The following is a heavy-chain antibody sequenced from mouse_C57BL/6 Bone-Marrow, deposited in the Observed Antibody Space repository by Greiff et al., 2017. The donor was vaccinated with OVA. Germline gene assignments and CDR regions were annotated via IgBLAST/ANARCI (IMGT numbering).Heavy chain of an antibody. CDR1: GYTFTSYW. CDR2: IYPGSGST. Sequence: QVHVKQPGAELVKPGASVKMSCKASGYTFTSYWITWVKQRPGQGLEWIGDIYPGSGSTNYNEKFKSKATLTVDTSSSTAYMQLSSLTSEDSAVYYCARYGFPMDYWGQGTSVTVSS. J-gene: IGHJ4*01. CDR3: ARYGFPMDY. V-gene: IGHV1-55*01. D-gene: IGHD2-2*01.